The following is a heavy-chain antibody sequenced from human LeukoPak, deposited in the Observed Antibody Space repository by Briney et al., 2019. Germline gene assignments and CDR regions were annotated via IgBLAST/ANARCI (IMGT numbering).Heavy chain of an antibody. CDR3: ARVRFGDGRYMDV. D-gene: IGHD3-10*01. Sequence: PGGSLRLSCAAAGFTFSSYTMNWVRQAPGKGLEWVSSISSTSTYIYYADSVRGRFTISRDNAKSSLFLQMDSLRAEDTAMYYCARVRFGDGRYMDVWGKGTTVTVSS. J-gene: IGHJ6*03. CDR2: ISSTSTYI. CDR1: GFTFSSYT. V-gene: IGHV3-21*01.